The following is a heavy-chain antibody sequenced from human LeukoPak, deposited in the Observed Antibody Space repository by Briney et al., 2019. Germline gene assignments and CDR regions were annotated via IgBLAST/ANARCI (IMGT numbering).Heavy chain of an antibody. Sequence: GGSLSLSCAASGFTFSRYAMTWVRQVPGKGLEWVSFVSGSADTTYYAESVKGRFTISRDNSKNTLYLHMNSLTADDTAVYFCAKAVGSGSYRHSDCWGQGTLVTVSS. D-gene: IGHD3-10*01. V-gene: IGHV3-23*01. CDR3: AKAVGSGSYRHSDC. CDR2: VSGSADTT. J-gene: IGHJ4*02. CDR1: GFTFSRYA.